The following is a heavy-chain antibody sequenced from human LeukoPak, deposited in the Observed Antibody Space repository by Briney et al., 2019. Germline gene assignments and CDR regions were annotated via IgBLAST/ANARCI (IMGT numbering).Heavy chain of an antibody. J-gene: IGHJ3*02. D-gene: IGHD3-16*01. CDR3: ARDPGGGLNDAFDI. Sequence: SETLSLTCTVSGGSISNSYYWGWIRQPPGKGLEWIGSIYYSGSTYYNPSLKSRVTISVDTSKNQFSLKLSSVTAADTAVYYCARDPGGGLNDAFDIWGQGTMVTVSS. V-gene: IGHV4-39*07. CDR1: GGSISNSYY. CDR2: IYYSGST.